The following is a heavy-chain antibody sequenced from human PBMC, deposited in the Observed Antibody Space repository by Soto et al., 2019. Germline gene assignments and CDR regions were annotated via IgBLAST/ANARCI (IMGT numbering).Heavy chain of an antibody. V-gene: IGHV4-39*01. CDR3: ARGFPTVVTVDS. Sequence: QLQLQESGPGLVKPSETLSLTCTVSGGSISSSSYYWGWIRQPPGKGLEWIGSIYYSGSTYYNPSLTSRVTISVDTSKLQFSLKLSSVTAADMAVYYCARGFPTVVTVDSWGQGTLVTVSS. D-gene: IGHD4-17*01. J-gene: IGHJ4*02. CDR2: IYYSGST. CDR1: GGSISSSSYY.